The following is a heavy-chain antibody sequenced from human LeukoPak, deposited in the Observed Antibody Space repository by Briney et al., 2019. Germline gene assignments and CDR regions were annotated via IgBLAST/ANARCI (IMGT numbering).Heavy chain of an antibody. V-gene: IGHV4-59*01. J-gene: IGHJ5*02. CDR3: AVGGGGIAVPGTGGWFDP. D-gene: IGHD6-19*01. Sequence: PSETLCLTCTVSGGAISSDDWSSSREPAGKGRGGRGDMCYSGRANYNPSLKSRVTISVDTSKNQFSLKLRSVAAADTALYYCAVGGGGIAVPGTGGWFDPWGQGTLVTISS. CDR2: MCYSGRA. CDR1: GGAISSDD.